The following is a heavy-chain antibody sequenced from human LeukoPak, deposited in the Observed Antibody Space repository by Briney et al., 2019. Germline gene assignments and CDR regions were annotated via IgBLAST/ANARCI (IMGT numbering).Heavy chain of an antibody. D-gene: IGHD2-2*01. V-gene: IGHV1-18*01. J-gene: IGHJ6*02. CDR3: ARDPEYCSSTSCDYYYGMDV. CDR1: GGTFSSYA. Sequence: GASVKVSCKASGGTFSSYAISWVRQAPGQGLEWMGWISAYNGYTNYAQKLQGRVTMTTDTSTSTAYMELRSLRSDDTAVYYCARDPEYCSSTSCDYYYGMDVWGQGTTVTVSS. CDR2: ISAYNGYT.